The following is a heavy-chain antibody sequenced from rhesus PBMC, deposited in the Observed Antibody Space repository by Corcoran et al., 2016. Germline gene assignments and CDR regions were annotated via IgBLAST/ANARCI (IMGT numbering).Heavy chain of an antibody. J-gene: IGHJ6*01. CDR3: AKGSYGLDS. CDR2: IDPSESDT. Sequence: EVQLVQSGAEVKRTGEPLTISCKTSGYSFPSYWFSWVCQTPGEGLEWMGAIDPSESDTRYSPSFQGQVTISADKSISTTYLQWSSLKASDSATYYCAKGSYGLDSWGQGVVVTVSS. CDR1: GYSFPSYW. V-gene: IGHV5-2*01.